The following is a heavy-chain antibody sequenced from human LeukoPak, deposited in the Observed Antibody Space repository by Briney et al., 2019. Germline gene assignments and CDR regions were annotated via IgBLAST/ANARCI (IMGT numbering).Heavy chain of an antibody. CDR1: GFTVSSYY. D-gene: IGHD6-13*01. CDR3: ARIAIAAYYYYYGMDV. Sequence: GGSLRLSCAASGFTVSSYYMTWVRQAPGKGLEWVSVIYSGGSTYYADSVKGRFTISRHNSKNTLYLQMNSLRAEDTAVYYCARIAIAAYYYYYGMDVWGQGTTVTVSS. CDR2: IYSGGST. V-gene: IGHV3-53*04. J-gene: IGHJ6*02.